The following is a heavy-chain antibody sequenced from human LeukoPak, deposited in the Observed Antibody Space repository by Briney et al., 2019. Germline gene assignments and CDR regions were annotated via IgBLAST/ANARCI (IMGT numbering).Heavy chain of an antibody. CDR3: AREGGLSCTNGVCYTYNWFDP. V-gene: IGHV1-46*01. Sequence: ASVKVSCKASGYTFTSYYMHWVRQPPGQGLEWMGIINPSGGSTSYAQKFHDRVTMTRDMSTSTVYMELSSLRSEDTAVYYCAREGGLSCTNGVCYTYNWFDPWGQGTLVTVSS. CDR1: GYTFTSYY. J-gene: IGHJ5*02. D-gene: IGHD2-8*01. CDR2: INPSGGST.